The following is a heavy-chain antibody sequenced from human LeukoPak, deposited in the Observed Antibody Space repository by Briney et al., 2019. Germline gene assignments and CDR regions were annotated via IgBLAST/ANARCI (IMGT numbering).Heavy chain of an antibody. CDR3: ARDLIERGYASSIAY. CDR2: IYTSGST. V-gene: IGHV4-4*07. CDR1: GGSISTYY. Sequence: SETLSLTCTVSGGSISTYYWSWIRQPAGKGLEWIGRIYTSGSTNHNPSLKSRVTMSVDTSKNQFSLKLSSVTAADTAVYNCARDLIERGYASSIAYWGQGTLVTVSS. D-gene: IGHD2-2*01. J-gene: IGHJ4*02.